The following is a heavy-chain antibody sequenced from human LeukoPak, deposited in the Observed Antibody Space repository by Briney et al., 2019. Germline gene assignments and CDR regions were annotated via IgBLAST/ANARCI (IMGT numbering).Heavy chain of an antibody. CDR3: ARVLYSSGWYDY. CDR2: INPNSGGT. Sequence: GASVKVSCKASGYTFTGYYMRWVRQAPGQGLEWMGWINPNSGGTNYAQKFQGRVTMTRDTSISTAYMELSRLRSDDTAVYYCARVLYSSGWYDYWGQGTLVTVSS. J-gene: IGHJ4*02. V-gene: IGHV1-2*02. CDR1: GYTFTGYY. D-gene: IGHD6-19*01.